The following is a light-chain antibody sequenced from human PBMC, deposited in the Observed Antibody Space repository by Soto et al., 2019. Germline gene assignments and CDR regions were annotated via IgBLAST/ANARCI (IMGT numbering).Light chain of an antibody. J-gene: IGKJ1*01. CDR1: QSISSRY. CDR3: QQYGSSGT. V-gene: IGKV3-20*01. Sequence: EIVVSLSPATLSVSNGERAILSCRASQSISSRYLAWYQQKPGQAPRLLIYGASNRATGIPDRFSGSGSGTDFTLTISRLEPEDFAVYYCQQYGSSGTFGQGTKVDIK. CDR2: GAS.